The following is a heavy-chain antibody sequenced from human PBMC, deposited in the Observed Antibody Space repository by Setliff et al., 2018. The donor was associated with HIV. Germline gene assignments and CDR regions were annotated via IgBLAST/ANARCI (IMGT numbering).Heavy chain of an antibody. CDR1: GYSFASYG. V-gene: IGHV1-18*01. CDR3: ARDGGSYLRCFDY. J-gene: IGHJ4*02. CDR2: VSGYNGDT. D-gene: IGHD1-26*01. Sequence: AASVKVSCKASGYSFASYGIAWVRQAPGQGLEYMGWVSGYNGDTVYAQSFQGKVTMTTDRSTTTGYMELRSLRSDDTAIYYCARDGGSYLRCFDYWGQGTLVTVSS.